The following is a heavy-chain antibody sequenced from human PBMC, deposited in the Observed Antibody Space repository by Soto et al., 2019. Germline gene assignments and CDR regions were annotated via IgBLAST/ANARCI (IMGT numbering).Heavy chain of an antibody. CDR3: AGGDEGGAAADY. D-gene: IGHD6-13*01. CDR2: IIPILGIA. V-gene: IGHV1-69*02. Sequence: QVQLVQSGAEVKKPGSSVKVSCKASGGTFSSYTISWVRQAPGQGLEWMGRIIPILGIANYAQKFQGRVTITADKSTSTAYVGLSSLRSGDTAVYSCAGGDEGGAAADYWGQGTLVTVSS. J-gene: IGHJ4*02. CDR1: GGTFSSYT.